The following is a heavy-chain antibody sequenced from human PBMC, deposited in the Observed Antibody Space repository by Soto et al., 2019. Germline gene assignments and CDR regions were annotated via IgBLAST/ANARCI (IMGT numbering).Heavy chain of an antibody. D-gene: IGHD3-10*01. CDR3: ARQGFGALHGLVEV. Sequence: SETLSLTCTVSGGSISKYYWSWFRQTPGKGLEWIGYVHDSWGSNYNPSLKSRVAISLDTSKSQFSLKLTSVTATDTDVYYCARQGFGALHGLVEVWGQGTTGT. J-gene: IGHJ6*02. V-gene: IGHV4-59*08. CDR2: VHDSWGS. CDR1: GGSISKYY.